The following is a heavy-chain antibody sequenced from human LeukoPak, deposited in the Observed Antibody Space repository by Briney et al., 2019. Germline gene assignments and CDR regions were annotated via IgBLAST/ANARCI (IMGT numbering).Heavy chain of an antibody. J-gene: IGHJ6*02. CDR2: IYYSGST. Sequence: SETLSLTCTVSGGSISSSSYYWGWIRQPPGKGLEWIGSIYYSGSTYYNPSLKSRVTISVDTTKNQFSLKLSSVTAADTAMYYCARSYSSSDHYYYYGMGVWGQGTTVTVSS. CDR1: GGSISSSSYY. CDR3: ARSYSSSDHYYYYGMGV. D-gene: IGHD6-13*01. V-gene: IGHV4-39*01.